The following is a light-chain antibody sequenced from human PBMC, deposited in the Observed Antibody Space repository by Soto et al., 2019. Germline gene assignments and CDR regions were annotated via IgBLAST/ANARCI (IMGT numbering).Light chain of an antibody. CDR3: FLSYSDARV. Sequence: QAVVTQEPSLTVSPGGTVTLTCASSTGAVTSGHYPYWFQQKPGQAPRTLIYDTSNKQSWTPARFSGSLLGGKSALTLSGAPHDEEAEYYCFLSYSDARVFGGGTQLTVL. CDR2: DTS. V-gene: IGLV7-46*01. CDR1: TGAVTSGHY. J-gene: IGLJ3*02.